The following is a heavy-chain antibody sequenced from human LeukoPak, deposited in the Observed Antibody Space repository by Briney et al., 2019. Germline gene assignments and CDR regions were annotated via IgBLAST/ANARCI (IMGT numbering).Heavy chain of an antibody. V-gene: IGHV1-46*01. Sequence: ASVKVSCKASGYTFTSYYMHWVRQAPGQGLEWMGIINPSGGSTSYAQKFQGRVTMTRDTSTSTVYMELSSLRSEDTAVYYCASIGGSYYGYYSYYMAVWGKGTTVTISS. CDR2: INPSGGST. D-gene: IGHD1-26*01. CDR1: GYTFTSYY. J-gene: IGHJ6*03. CDR3: ASIGGSYYGYYSYYMAV.